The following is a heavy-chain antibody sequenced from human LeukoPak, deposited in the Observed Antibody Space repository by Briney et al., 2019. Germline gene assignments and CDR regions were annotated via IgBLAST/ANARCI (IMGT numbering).Heavy chain of an antibody. D-gene: IGHD6-19*01. V-gene: IGHV4-59*08. J-gene: IGHJ5*02. CDR2: TYYSGIT. CDR1: GGSINTYY. CDR3: GRRGQWLEEGWFDP. Sequence: SETLSLTCTVSGGSINTYYWSWIRQPPGKGLEWIGYTYYSGITDYNPSLKSRVTISVDTSKNQFSLKLNSVTAADTAVYYCGRRGQWLEEGWFDPWGQGTLVTVSS.